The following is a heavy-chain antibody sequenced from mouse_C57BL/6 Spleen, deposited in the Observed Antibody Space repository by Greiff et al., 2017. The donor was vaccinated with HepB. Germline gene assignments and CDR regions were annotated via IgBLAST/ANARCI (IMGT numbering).Heavy chain of an antibody. D-gene: IGHD3-2*02. V-gene: IGHV1-50*01. Sequence: VQLQQPGAELVKPGASVKLSCKASGYTFTSYWMQWVKQRPGQGLEWIGEIDPSDSYTNYNQKFKGKATLTVETSSSTAYMQLSSLTSEDSAVYYCARRGSGPYFDYWGQGTTLTVSS. CDR3: ARRGSGPYFDY. CDR1: GYTFTSYW. J-gene: IGHJ2*01. CDR2: IDPSDSYT.